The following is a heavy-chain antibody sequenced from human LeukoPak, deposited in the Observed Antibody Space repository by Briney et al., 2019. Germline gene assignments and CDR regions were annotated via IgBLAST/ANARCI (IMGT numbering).Heavy chain of an antibody. J-gene: IGHJ6*03. CDR2: ISRSGGTT. CDR1: GFTFSSYD. Sequence: GGSLRLSCAASGFTFSSYDMTWVRQTPGKGLEWVALISRSGGTTYYADSVKGRFTISRDNSKNTLYLQMNSLRAEDTAEYYCAKRGGTESFYYYYMDVWGKGTTVTVSS. D-gene: IGHD2-15*01. CDR3: AKRGGTESFYYYYMDV. V-gene: IGHV3-23*01.